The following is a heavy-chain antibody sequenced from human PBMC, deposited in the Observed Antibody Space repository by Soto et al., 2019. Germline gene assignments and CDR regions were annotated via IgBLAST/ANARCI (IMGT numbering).Heavy chain of an antibody. CDR1: GGSISSSSYY. CDR3: ARVYYGSGIIED. CDR2: IHYSGST. J-gene: IGHJ4*02. D-gene: IGHD3-10*01. V-gene: IGHV4-39*01. Sequence: QLQLQESGPGLVKPSETLSLTCTVSGGSISSSSYYWGWIRQPPGKGLEWIGSIHYSGSTYYNAALKSRVTISVDTSKNQFSLKLSSVTAADTAVYYCARVYYGSGIIEDWGQGTLVTVSS.